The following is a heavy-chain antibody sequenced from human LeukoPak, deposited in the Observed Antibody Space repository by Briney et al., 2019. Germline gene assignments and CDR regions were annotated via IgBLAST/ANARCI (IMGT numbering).Heavy chain of an antibody. CDR1: GYTFTSYG. D-gene: IGHD3-3*01. CDR2: ISAYNGNT. V-gene: IGHV1-18*01. Sequence: GASVKVSCKASGYTFTSYGISWVRQALGQGLEWMGWISAYNGNTNYAQKLQGRVTMTTDTSTSTAYMELRSLRSDDTAVYYCARHITIFGVVVRSGAFDIWGQGTMVTVSS. J-gene: IGHJ3*02. CDR3: ARHITIFGVVVRSGAFDI.